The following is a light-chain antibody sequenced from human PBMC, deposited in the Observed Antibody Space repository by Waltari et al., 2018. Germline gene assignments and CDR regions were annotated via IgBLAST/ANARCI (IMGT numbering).Light chain of an antibody. J-gene: IGLJ2*01. Sequence: QSALTKPASVSGSPGQSVTIFCAGTSNDGGGYNSVSCYQEHPGQAPRVIIYDVSDRPSGVSDRFSGSKSGNTASLTISGLQAEDEADYYCSSQSSNDVVLFGGGTKLTVL. CDR3: SSQSSNDVVL. V-gene: IGLV2-14*01. CDR1: SNDGGGYNS. CDR2: DVS.